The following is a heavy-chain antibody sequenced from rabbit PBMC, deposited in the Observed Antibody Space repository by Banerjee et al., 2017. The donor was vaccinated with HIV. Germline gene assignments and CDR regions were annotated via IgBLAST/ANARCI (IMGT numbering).Heavy chain of an antibody. CDR3: ARAEYNIGWGFRL. CDR2: IAAGSSGTT. CDR1: GFSFSSGYD. V-gene: IGHV1S45*01. D-gene: IGHD4-1*01. Sequence: EPLVESGGGLVQPEGSLTLTCIASGFSFSSGYDLCWVRQAPGKGLEWIACIAAGSSGTTWYASWAKGRFTISKTSSTAVTLQMTSLTAADTATYFCARAEYNIGWGFRLWGPGTLVTVS. J-gene: IGHJ6*01.